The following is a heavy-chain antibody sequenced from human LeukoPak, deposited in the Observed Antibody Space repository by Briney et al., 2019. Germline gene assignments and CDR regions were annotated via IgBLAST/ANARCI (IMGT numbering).Heavy chain of an antibody. CDR2: IQAKAYGGAT. J-gene: IGHJ4*02. Sequence: GRSLRLSCSTSGFTFGDYAMSWVRQAPGKGLEWVGFIQAKAYGGATKYAASVNGRFSISRDDSQSIANLQMNDLKTEVTAVYYCTRAPHPRCSSSGCYLDYWDQGTLVTVSS. CDR1: GFTFGDYA. CDR3: TRAPHPRCSSSGCYLDY. D-gene: IGHD2-2*01. V-gene: IGHV3-49*04.